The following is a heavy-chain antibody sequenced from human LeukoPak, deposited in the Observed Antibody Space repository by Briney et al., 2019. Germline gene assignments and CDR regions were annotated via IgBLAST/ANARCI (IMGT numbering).Heavy chain of an antibody. CDR1: GFTVSSNY. D-gene: IGHD6-13*01. J-gene: IGHJ4*02. Sequence: GGSLRLSCAASGFTVSSNYMSWVRQAPGKGLEWVSVIYSGGSTYYADSVKGRLTISRDNSKNTLYLQMNSLRAEDTAVYYCARWYSSSWYYFDYWGQGTLVTVYS. CDR2: IYSGGST. CDR3: ARWYSSSWYYFDY. V-gene: IGHV3-66*01.